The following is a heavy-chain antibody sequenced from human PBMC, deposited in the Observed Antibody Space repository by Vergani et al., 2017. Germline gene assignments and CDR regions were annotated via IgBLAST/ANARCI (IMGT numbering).Heavy chain of an antibody. CDR2: IKSQVDGGTT. CDR3: AKDSGSSTSCLIDY. D-gene: IGHD2-2*01. V-gene: IGHV3-15*05. CDR1: GFTFSHTW. Sequence: EVHLVESGGSVVKPGGSLRLSCAASGFTFSHTWMSWLRQSPGKGLEWLGRIKSQVDGGTTEFATPVKARFTISRDNAKNSLYLQMNSLRAEDTALYYCAKDSGSSTSCLIDYWGQGTLVTVSS. J-gene: IGHJ4*02.